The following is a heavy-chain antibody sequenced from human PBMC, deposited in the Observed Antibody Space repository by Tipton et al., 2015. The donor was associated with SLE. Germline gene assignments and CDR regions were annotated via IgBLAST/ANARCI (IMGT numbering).Heavy chain of an antibody. Sequence: QLVQSGAEVKKPGASVRVSCKASGYSFTGYYLHWVRQAPGQGLEWMGWINPSDGITAYAQKLQGRVTITRDTSTSTVYMEVSSLRSEDTAVYYCARRLGYGRDVWGQGT. CDR3: ARRLGYGRDV. D-gene: IGHD4-11*01. CDR2: INPSDGIT. V-gene: IGHV1-46*01. J-gene: IGHJ6*01. CDR1: GYSFTGYY.